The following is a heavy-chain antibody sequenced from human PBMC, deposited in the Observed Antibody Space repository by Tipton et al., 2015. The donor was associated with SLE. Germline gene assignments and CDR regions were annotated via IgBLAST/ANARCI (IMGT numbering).Heavy chain of an antibody. CDR1: GGSISSNNYY. Sequence: TLSLTCTVSGGSISSNNYYWGWIRQPPGQGLEWIATIYHSGNTYYSPSLKSRVTVSLDTSENQLSLKVNSVTAADTAVYYCARDVAPAAVPLFEYWGQGTLVTVSS. V-gene: IGHV4-39*07. CDR3: ARDVAPAAVPLFEY. J-gene: IGHJ4*02. CDR2: IYHSGNT. D-gene: IGHD2-2*01.